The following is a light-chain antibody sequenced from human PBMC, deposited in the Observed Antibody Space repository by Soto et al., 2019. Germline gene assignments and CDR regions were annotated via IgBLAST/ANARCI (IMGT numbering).Light chain of an antibody. Sequence: EIVMTQSPATLSVSPGERATLSCRASQSVSSNLAWYQQKPGQAPRLLIYGASTRDTGIPARFSGSGSGTEFTLTLSSLQSEAFAVYYCQQYNKSPQPFGQGIKVDI. CDR3: QQYNKSPQP. CDR1: QSVSSN. CDR2: GAS. J-gene: IGKJ1*01. V-gene: IGKV3-15*01.